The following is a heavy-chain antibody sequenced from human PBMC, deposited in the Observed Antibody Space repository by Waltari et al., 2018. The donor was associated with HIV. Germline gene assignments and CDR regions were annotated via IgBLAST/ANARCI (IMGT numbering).Heavy chain of an antibody. CDR3: ARDRWYYFDTSDYFYDY. D-gene: IGHD3-22*01. CDR2: ISNSGDII. CDR1: GFTFSDYY. Sequence: QVQLVESGGGLVKPGGSLRLSWAASGFTFSDYYMPWIRQAPGKGLEWISYISNSGDIIYYADSVKGRFTISRDNAKNSLYLQMNSLRAEDTAVYYCARDRWYYFDTSDYFYDYWGQGTLVTVSS. J-gene: IGHJ4*02. V-gene: IGHV3-11*01.